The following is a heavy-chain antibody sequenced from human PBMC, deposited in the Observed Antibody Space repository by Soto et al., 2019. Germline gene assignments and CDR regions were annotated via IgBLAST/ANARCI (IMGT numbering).Heavy chain of an antibody. V-gene: IGHV4-31*03. Sequence: SETLSLTCTVSGASISSGDYYWSWIRQHPGRGLEWIGYIFYTGGTFYTPSLKSRVTMSVDTSKNQFSLKLTSVTAADTAVYYWARGDLGYQLFFDYGGKGTRFTVPS. CDR2: IFYTGGT. J-gene: IGHJ4*02. CDR3: ARGDLGYQLFFDY. CDR1: GASISSGDYY. D-gene: IGHD2-2*01.